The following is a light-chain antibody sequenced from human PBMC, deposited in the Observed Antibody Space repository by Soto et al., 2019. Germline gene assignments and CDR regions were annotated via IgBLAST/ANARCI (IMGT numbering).Light chain of an antibody. V-gene: IGKV3-11*01. Sequence: DIVLTQSPATPSLSPGGRATLSCRASQSVSSYLAWYQQKPGQAPRLLIYDASNRATGIPARFSGSGSGTDFTLTISSLEPEDFAVYYCQQRSNWPRTFGQGTKV. J-gene: IGKJ1*01. CDR1: QSVSSY. CDR3: QQRSNWPRT. CDR2: DAS.